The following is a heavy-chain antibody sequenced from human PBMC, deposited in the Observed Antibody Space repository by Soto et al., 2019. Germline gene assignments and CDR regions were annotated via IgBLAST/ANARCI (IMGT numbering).Heavy chain of an antibody. CDR1: GGSFSGYY. Sequence: PSETLSLTCAVYGGSFSGYYWSWIRQPPGKGLEWIGEINHSGSTNYNPSLKSRVTISVDTSKNQFSLKLSSVTAADTAVYYCARDGYYDILTGYSLLDHYYYYGMDVWGQGTTVTVSS. J-gene: IGHJ6*02. CDR2: INHSGST. D-gene: IGHD3-9*01. CDR3: ARDGYYDILTGYSLLDHYYYYGMDV. V-gene: IGHV4-34*01.